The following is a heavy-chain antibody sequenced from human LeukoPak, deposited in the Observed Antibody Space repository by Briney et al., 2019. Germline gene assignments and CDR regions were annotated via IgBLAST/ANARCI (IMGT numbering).Heavy chain of an antibody. CDR1: GFPFSSYA. Sequence: GASLRLSCAASGFPFSSYAMSWVRQSPGKGLEWVSAIRGGNGNTYYAYYADSVRGRFTVSRDSSKNTLYLQMNSLRAEDTAVYYCAKFYDILTGYFDYWGQGTLVTVSS. CDR2: IRGGNGNTYYA. J-gene: IGHJ4*02. CDR3: AKFYDILTGYFDY. V-gene: IGHV3-23*01. D-gene: IGHD3-9*01.